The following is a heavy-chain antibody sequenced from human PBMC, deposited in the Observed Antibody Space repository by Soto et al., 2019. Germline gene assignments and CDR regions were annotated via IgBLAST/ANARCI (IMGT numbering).Heavy chain of an antibody. CDR1: GGSISSGGYY. Sequence: SETLSLTCTVSGGSISSGGYYWTWIRQHPGKGLEWIAYIYHSGYTFYNPSLKSRVTMSVDTSKNQFSLKLRSVTAADTAVYYCAKREGLGSDYYYYAMDVWGQGTTVTVSS. J-gene: IGHJ6*02. CDR3: AKREGLGSDYYYYAMDV. D-gene: IGHD3-9*01. V-gene: IGHV4-31*03. CDR2: IYHSGYT.